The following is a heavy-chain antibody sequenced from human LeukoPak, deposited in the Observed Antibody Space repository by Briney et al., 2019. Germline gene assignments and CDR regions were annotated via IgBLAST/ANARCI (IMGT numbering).Heavy chain of an antibody. D-gene: IGHD6-13*01. CDR3: ARDLPVAAADY. CDR2: ISSSTTST. CDR1: GFTFSSYS. J-gene: IGHJ4*02. Sequence: PGGSLRLSCAASGFTFSSYSLNWVRQAPGKGLEWISYISSSTTSTYYADSVKGRFTISRDNAKNSLYLQMNSLRAEDTAVYYCARDLPVAAADYWGQGTLVTVSS. V-gene: IGHV3-48*01.